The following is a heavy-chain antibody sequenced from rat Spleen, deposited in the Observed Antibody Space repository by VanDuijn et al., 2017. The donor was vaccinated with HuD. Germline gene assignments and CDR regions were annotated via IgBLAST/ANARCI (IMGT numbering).Heavy chain of an antibody. J-gene: IGHJ2*01. CDR1: GFTFSNYG. Sequence: EVQLVESGGGLVQPGRSLKLSCAASGFTFSNYGMAWVRQAPTKGLEWVATISYDGSSTYYRDSVKGRFTISRDNAKSTLYLQMDSLRSEDTATYYCARVDTTDYPKSSYFDYWGQGVMVTVSS. D-gene: IGHD1-6*01. CDR3: ARVDTTDYPKSSYFDY. CDR2: ISYDGSST. V-gene: IGHV5-29*01.